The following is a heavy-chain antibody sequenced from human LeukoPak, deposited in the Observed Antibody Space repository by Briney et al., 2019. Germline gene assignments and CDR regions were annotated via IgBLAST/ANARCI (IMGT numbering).Heavy chain of an antibody. Sequence: ASAKVSCKASGYTFTSYDINWVRQATGQGLEWMGWMNPNSGNTGYAQKFQGRVTMTRNTSISTAYMELSSLRSEDTAVYYCARESPSGVVDYGMAVWAQGTTVTVSS. J-gene: IGHJ6*02. CDR3: ARESPSGVVDYGMAV. V-gene: IGHV1-8*01. D-gene: IGHD3-3*01. CDR1: GYTFTSYD. CDR2: MNPNSGNT.